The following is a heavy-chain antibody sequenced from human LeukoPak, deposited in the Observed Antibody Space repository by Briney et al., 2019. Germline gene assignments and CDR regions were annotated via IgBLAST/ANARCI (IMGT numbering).Heavy chain of an antibody. CDR2: ISYDGSNK. D-gene: IGHD5-18*01. J-gene: IGHJ3*02. CDR1: GFTFSSYA. CDR3: ATWIQLWSTTTDAFDI. V-gene: IGHV3-30*04. Sequence: GRSLRLSCAASGFTFSSYAMHWVRQAPGKGLEWVAVISYDGSNKYYADSVKGRFTISGDNSKNTLYLQMNSLRAEDTAVYYCATWIQLWSTTTDAFDIWGQGTMVTVSS.